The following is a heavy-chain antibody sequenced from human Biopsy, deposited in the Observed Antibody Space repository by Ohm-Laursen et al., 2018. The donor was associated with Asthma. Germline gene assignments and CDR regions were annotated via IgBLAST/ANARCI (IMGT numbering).Heavy chain of an antibody. D-gene: IGHD6-19*01. V-gene: IGHV3-30*03. CDR1: GFSFGSFG. Sequence: SLRLSCTASGFSFGSFGMHWVRQVPGKGPEWVALISFDGRYEYYADSVKGRFTISRDNSKNTLYLQMSSLRVEDTAVYYCAREGVAGTHIEDWGQGTLVTVSS. CDR2: ISFDGRYE. CDR3: AREGVAGTHIED. J-gene: IGHJ4*02.